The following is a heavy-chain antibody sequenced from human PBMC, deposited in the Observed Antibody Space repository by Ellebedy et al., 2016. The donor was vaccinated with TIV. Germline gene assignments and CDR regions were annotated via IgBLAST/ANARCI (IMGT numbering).Heavy chain of an antibody. CDR2: INHSGST. CDR1: GGSFSGYY. Sequence: SETLSLTCAVYGGSFSGYYWSWIRQPPGKGLEWSGEINHSGSTNYIKSRVTVSVDTSKNQFSLKLSSVTAADTAVYYCARREALRGIKGLYNCFDPWGPGTLVTVSS. V-gene: IGHV4-34*01. D-gene: IGHD3-10*01. CDR3: ARREALRGIKGLYNCFDP. J-gene: IGHJ5*02.